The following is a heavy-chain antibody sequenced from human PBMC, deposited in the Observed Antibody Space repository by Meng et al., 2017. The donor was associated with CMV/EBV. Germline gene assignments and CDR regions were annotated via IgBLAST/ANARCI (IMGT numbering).Heavy chain of an antibody. Sequence: GESLKISCAASGFTVSSNYMSWVRQAPGKGLEWVSVIYSGGSTYYADSVKGRFTISRDNSKNTLYLQMNSLRAEDTAVYYCARGGPTIVVVPAAQDDVLTGLTKDYYYYGMDVWGQGTTVTVSS. CDR3: ARGGPTIVVVPAAQDDVLTGLTKDYYYYGMDV. J-gene: IGHJ6*02. CDR1: GFTVSSNY. D-gene: IGHD2-2*01. CDR2: IYSGGST. V-gene: IGHV3-66*02.